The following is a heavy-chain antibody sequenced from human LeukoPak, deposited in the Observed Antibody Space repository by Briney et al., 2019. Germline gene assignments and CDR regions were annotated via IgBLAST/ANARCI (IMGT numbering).Heavy chain of an antibody. Sequence: PSETLSLTCTVSGGSISSSSYYWGWIRQPPGKGLEWIGSIYYSGSTNYNPSLKSRVTMSVDTSKNKFSLRLSSVTAADTAVYYCARVTSTWYLFNYWGQGTLVTVSS. D-gene: IGHD6-13*01. CDR3: ARVTSTWYLFNY. V-gene: IGHV4-39*07. CDR2: IYYSGST. J-gene: IGHJ4*02. CDR1: GGSISSSSYY.